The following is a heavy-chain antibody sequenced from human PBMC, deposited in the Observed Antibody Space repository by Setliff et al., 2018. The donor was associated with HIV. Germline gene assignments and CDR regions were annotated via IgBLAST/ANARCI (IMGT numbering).Heavy chain of an antibody. J-gene: IGHJ4*02. CDR1: AFTFSNAW. V-gene: IGHV3-15*07. CDR3: TTLGYCSGGSCYWPEDY. CDR2: IQSKIDGGTT. Sequence: GGSLRLSCAASAFTFSNAWMNWVRQAPGKGLEWVGRIQSKIDGGTTDYDAPVKGRFSISRDDSKNMLYLQMNSLKTEDTALYYCTTLGYCSGGSCYWPEDYWGQGTLVTVSS. D-gene: IGHD2-15*01.